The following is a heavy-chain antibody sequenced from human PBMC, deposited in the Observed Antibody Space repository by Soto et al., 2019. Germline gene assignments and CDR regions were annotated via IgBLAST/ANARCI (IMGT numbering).Heavy chain of an antibody. CDR1: GLTVSHNY. J-gene: IGHJ6*02. CDR3: VRPRPSGENYGMDV. D-gene: IGHD3-16*01. CDR2: LYTEGTT. Sequence: GGALRLSCVASGLTVSHNYMAWVRQAPEMGLEWVSILYTEGTTYYADSVKGRFTISRDSSKNTLFLQMDSLRAEDTAVYYCVRPRPSGENYGMDVWGQGTTVTVSS. V-gene: IGHV3-53*01.